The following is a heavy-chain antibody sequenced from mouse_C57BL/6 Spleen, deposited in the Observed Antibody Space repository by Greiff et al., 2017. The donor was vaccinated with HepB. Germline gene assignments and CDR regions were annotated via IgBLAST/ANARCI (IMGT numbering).Heavy chain of an antibody. V-gene: IGHV1-64*01. CDR1: GYTFTSYW. CDR3: ARGGLDYGNYAWFAY. D-gene: IGHD2-1*01. J-gene: IGHJ3*01. Sequence: QVQLQQPGAELVKPGASVKLSCKASGYTFTSYWMHWVKQRPGQGLEWIGMIHPNSGSTNYNEKFKSKATLTVDKSSSTAYMQLSSLTSEDSAVYYCARGGLDYGNYAWFAYWGQGTLVTVSA. CDR2: IHPNSGST.